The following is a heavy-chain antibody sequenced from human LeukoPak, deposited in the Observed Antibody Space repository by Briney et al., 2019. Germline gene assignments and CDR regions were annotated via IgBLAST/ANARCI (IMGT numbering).Heavy chain of an antibody. V-gene: IGHV4-4*07. CDR1: GGSISSYY. CDR2: IYTSGST. CDR3: ARVLSHYYDSSGYYSDAFDI. Sequence: SETLSLTCTVSGGSISSYYWSWIRQPAGKGLEWIGRIYTSGSTNYNPSLKSRVTMSVDTSKNQFSLKQNSVTAADTAVYYCARVLSHYYDSSGYYSDAFDIWGQGTMVTVSS. J-gene: IGHJ3*02. D-gene: IGHD3-22*01.